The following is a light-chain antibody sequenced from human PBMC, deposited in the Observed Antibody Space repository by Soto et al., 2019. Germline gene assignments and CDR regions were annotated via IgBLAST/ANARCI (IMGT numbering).Light chain of an antibody. CDR1: QGIRNY. J-gene: IGKJ1*01. V-gene: IGKV1-27*01. Sequence: IQMTQAPSSLSSSVGDRVTITWLASQGIRNYLAWYQQKPGKAPKLLIYAASTLQSGVPSRFSGSGSGTDFTLTISSLQPEDVATYYCQQYNSAPWTFGQGTKVDIK. CDR2: AAS. CDR3: QQYNSAPWT.